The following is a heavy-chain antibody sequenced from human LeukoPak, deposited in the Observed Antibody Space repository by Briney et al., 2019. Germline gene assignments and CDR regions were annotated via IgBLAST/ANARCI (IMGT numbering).Heavy chain of an antibody. V-gene: IGHV4-34*01. J-gene: IGHJ3*02. CDR1: GGSFSGYY. Sequence: SETLSLTCAVYGGSFSGYYWSWIRQPPGKGLEWIGSIYYSGSTYYNPSLKSRVTISVDTSKNQFSLKLSSVTAADTAVYYCARHPRRSGWYGAFDIWGQGTMVTVSS. CDR2: IYYSGST. D-gene: IGHD6-19*01. CDR3: ARHPRRSGWYGAFDI.